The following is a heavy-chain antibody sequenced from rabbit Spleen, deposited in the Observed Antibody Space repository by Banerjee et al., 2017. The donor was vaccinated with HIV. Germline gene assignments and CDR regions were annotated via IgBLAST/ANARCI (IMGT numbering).Heavy chain of an antibody. CDR1: GFSFSSSYD. CDR3: ARDCVAFIGWNFNL. J-gene: IGHJ4*01. V-gene: IGHV1S45*01. D-gene: IGHD1-1*01. Sequence: QEQLVESGGGLVQPGASLTLTCTASGFSFSSSYDMCWVRPPPGKGLEWIVCINIVTVKYVYASWAKGRFTMSRTSSTTVTLQMPILTAADTATYCCARDCVAFIGWNFNLWGQGTLVTVS. CDR2: INIVTVKY.